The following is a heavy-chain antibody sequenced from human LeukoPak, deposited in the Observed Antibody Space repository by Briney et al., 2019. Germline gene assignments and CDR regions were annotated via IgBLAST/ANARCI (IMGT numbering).Heavy chain of an antibody. J-gene: IGHJ4*02. V-gene: IGHV5-10-1*01. D-gene: IGHD5-12*01. Sequence: GESLKISCKGSGYSFTSYWISWVRQMPGKGLEWMGRIDPSDSYTNYSPSFQGHVTISADKSISTAYLQWSSLKASDTAMYYCARAPRVATIWVDYWGQGTLVTVSS. CDR3: ARAPRVATIWVDY. CDR1: GYSFTSYW. CDR2: IDPSDSYT.